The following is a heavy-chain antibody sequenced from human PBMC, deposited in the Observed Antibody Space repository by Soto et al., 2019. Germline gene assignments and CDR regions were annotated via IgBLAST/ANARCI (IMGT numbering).Heavy chain of an antibody. CDR2: VTGGGHTT. CDR3: ASSSGDLDVYGMDI. J-gene: IGHJ6*02. D-gene: IGHD3-10*01. CDR1: RFTFSRYA. Sequence: GRSLSLSSAASRFTFSRYAMSWVPQAPRKGLECVSTVTGGGHTTYNADSVNGRFTISRDNSKNTLYLQMNSLRAEATAIYYCASSSGDLDVYGMDIWGPGTTVTV. V-gene: IGHV3-23*01.